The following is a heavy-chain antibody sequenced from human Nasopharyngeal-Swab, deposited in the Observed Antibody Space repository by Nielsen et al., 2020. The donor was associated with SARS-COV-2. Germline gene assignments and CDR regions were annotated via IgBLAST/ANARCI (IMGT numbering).Heavy chain of an antibody. CDR3: AKRVAGKYYYMDV. J-gene: IGHJ6*03. V-gene: IGHV3-23*01. Sequence: GESLKISCAASGFTFINYAMTWVRQAPGKGLEWVSSISVNGASTYYAGSVKGRFTISRDNSRNTLYLQLNSLRAEDTAIYYCAKRVAGKYYYMDVWGKGTTVTVSS. CDR2: ISVNGAST. CDR1: GFTFINYA. D-gene: IGHD3-10*01.